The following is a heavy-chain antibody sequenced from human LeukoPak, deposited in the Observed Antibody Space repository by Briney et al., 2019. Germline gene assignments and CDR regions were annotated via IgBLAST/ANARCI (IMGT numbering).Heavy chain of an antibody. Sequence: ASVKVSCKVSGYTLTELSMHWVRQAPGKGLEWMGGFDPEDGVTIYAQKFQGRVTMTEDTSTDTAYMELGSLRSEDTAVYYCATDRMWYSSSWYYFDYWGQGTLVTVSS. CDR2: FDPEDGVT. D-gene: IGHD6-13*01. CDR3: ATDRMWYSSSWYYFDY. CDR1: GYTLTELS. V-gene: IGHV1-24*01. J-gene: IGHJ4*02.